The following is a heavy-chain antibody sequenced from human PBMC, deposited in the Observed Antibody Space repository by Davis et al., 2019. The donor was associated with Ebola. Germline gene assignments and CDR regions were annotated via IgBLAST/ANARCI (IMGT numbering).Heavy chain of an antibody. Sequence: PGGSLRLSCVASGFNFNIYSLNWVRQAPGKEPEWVAHSSTSAEHISYAESVKGRFTVSRDNSKHSMYLQMNSLGPEDTAVYYCARGDYNNYGVDSWGQGTLVTVSS. V-gene: IGHV3-21*05. CDR2: SSTSAEHI. CDR3: ARGDYNNYGVDS. D-gene: IGHD4-11*01. CDR1: GFNFNIYS. J-gene: IGHJ4*02.